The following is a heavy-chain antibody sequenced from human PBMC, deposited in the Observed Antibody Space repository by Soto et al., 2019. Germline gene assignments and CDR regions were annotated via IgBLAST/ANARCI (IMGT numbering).Heavy chain of an antibody. V-gene: IGHV1-18*01. Sequence: ASVKVSCKASGYSFTIYGITWVRQAPGQGLEWMGWISTYDGNTNYAQNFQGRVSMARDTSTSTAYMELRSLRSDDTAVYYCARGRGRSRIGGTCPFDYWGQGTLVTVSS. CDR3: ARGRGRSRIGGTCPFDY. D-gene: IGHD2-15*01. CDR2: ISTYDGNT. J-gene: IGHJ4*02. CDR1: GYSFTIYG.